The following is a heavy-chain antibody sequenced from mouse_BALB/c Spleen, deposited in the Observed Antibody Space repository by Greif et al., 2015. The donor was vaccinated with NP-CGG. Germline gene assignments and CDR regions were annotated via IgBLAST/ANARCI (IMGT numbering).Heavy chain of an antibody. D-gene: IGHD2-14*01. CDR3: ARVYYRYDGYAMDY. CDR2: ISSGGSYT. CDR1: GFTFSSYA. J-gene: IGHJ4*01. Sequence: EVQGVESGGGLVKPGGSLKLSCAASGFTFSSYAMSWVRQSPEKRLEWVAEISSGGSYTYYPDTVTGRFTISRDNAKNTLYLEMSSLRSEDTAMYYCARVYYRYDGYAMDYWGQGTSVTVSS. V-gene: IGHV5-9-4*01.